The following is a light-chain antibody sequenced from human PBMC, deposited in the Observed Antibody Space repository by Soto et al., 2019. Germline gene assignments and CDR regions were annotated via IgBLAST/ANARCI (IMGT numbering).Light chain of an antibody. CDR2: QAS. V-gene: IGKV1-5*03. CDR1: ESISSW. J-gene: IGKJ1*01. Sequence: DIQMTQSPSTLSASVGDRVTITCRASESISSWLAWYQQKPGRAPKLLIYQASSLESGVPSRFSGSGSGTEFTLTISSLQPDDFATYHCQQYKSYSRTFGQGTKVDIK. CDR3: QQYKSYSRT.